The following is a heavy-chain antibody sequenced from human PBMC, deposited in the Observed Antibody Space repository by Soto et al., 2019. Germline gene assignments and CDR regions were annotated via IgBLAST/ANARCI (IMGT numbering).Heavy chain of an antibody. J-gene: IGHJ4*02. Sequence: PSETLSLTCTVSGDSVTSGPYYWNWVRQPPGKGLEWIGYIYHGGNTNYNPSLKSRLSISIDASKNQFSLKLISVTAADTAVYYCTRLLDIISWHFDYWGQGTLVTVSS. CDR2: IYHGGNT. D-gene: IGHD2-15*01. V-gene: IGHV4-61*01. CDR3: TRLLDIISWHFDY. CDR1: GDSVTSGPYY.